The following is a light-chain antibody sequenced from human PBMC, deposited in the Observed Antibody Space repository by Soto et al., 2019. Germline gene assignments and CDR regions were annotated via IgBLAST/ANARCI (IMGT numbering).Light chain of an antibody. J-gene: IGKJ1*01. CDR2: AAS. V-gene: IGKV1-39*01. CDR1: QNIFDF. Sequence: DTQMTQSPSSLSASITDRVTITCRASQNIFDFLNWYQQKPGKAPKLLIYAASSLQSGVPSWFSGSGSGTDFTLTISSLQPEDSATYYCQQTYNNPQTFGQGTRVEIK. CDR3: QQTYNNPQT.